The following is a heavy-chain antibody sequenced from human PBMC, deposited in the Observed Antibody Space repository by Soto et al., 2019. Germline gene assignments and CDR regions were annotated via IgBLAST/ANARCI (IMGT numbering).Heavy chain of an antibody. CDR3: ARDLWGYCGTDCYPLDV. V-gene: IGHV4-59*01. J-gene: IGHJ6*02. D-gene: IGHD2-21*02. Sequence: SETLSLACTVSGGSISAYYWSWLRQPPGKGLEWIGYMYNTGSTVYNPSFKSRVTISVDTSKNQFSLKLNSVTAADTAVYYCARDLWGYCGTDCYPLDVWGQGTTVTVS. CDR2: MYNTGST. CDR1: GGSISAYY.